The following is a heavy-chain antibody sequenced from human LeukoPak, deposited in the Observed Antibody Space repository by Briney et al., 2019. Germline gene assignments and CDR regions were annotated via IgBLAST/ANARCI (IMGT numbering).Heavy chain of an antibody. CDR1: GYTFTDYY. Sequence: GASVTVSCKPSGYTFTDYYMHWVRQAPGQGREWTGWINPNSGGTNYAQKFQGRVTITSDTSISTAYMELSRLRSDDTAVYYCARNGDLDYWGQGTLVTVSS. V-gene: IGHV1-2*02. CDR2: INPNSGGT. CDR3: ARNGDLDY. J-gene: IGHJ4*02. D-gene: IGHD4-17*01.